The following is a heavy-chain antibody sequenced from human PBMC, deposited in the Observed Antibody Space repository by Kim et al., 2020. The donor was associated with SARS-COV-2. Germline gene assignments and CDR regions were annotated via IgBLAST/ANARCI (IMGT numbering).Heavy chain of an antibody. CDR3: SRRVKGM. J-gene: IGHJ6*01. V-gene: IGHV4-59*08. CDR1: GFSTNGYY. CDR2: FYGAGYS. Sequence: SETLSLTCTVSGFSTNGYYWSWIRQPPGKVLEWIGDFYGAGYSDSNPSLKSRGTTSVDNSKKQHSLKLTSAPAAATAVYYFSRRVKGM.